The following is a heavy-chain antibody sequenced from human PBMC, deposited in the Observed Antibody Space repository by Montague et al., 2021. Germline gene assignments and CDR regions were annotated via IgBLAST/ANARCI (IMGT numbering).Heavy chain of an antibody. V-gene: IGHV3-7*01. CDR2: IKQDGSEK. D-gene: IGHD2-21*01. Sequence: SLRLSCAASGFTFSNYWMSWVRQAPGKGLEWVANIKQDGSEKHYVDSVKGRFTISRDNAKNSLYLHMNSLRAEDTAVYFCARDQGQGYCGGDCYVGLDYWGQGTLVTVSS. J-gene: IGHJ4*02. CDR1: GFTFSNYW. CDR3: ARDQGQGYCGGDCYVGLDY.